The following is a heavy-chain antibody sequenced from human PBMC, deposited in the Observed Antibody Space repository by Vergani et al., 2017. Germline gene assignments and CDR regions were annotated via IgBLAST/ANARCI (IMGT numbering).Heavy chain of an antibody. CDR1: GFSFGSYG. CDR3: AKAGSVASESLQYNFYMDV. V-gene: IGHV3-30*18. J-gene: IGHJ6*03. D-gene: IGHD5-24*01. CDR2: ISNDGGNK. Sequence: QVQLVESGGGVVQPGRSLRLSCAASGFSFGSYGMHWVRQSPGKGLEWVAVISNDGGNKYYADSVKGRFTISRDNSKKTLDLQMNSLRTEDSAVYYCAKAGSVASESLQYNFYMDVWGKGTTVTVS.